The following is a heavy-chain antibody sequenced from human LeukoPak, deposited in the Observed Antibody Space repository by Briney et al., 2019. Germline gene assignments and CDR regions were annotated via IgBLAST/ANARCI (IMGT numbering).Heavy chain of an antibody. J-gene: IGHJ5*02. Sequence: SETLSLTCTVSGASFTDYSWTWIRQPAGKGLEWIGRIFASGTTNFNPSLKSRVTMSMDVSKSQLSLRLSSVTAADTAVYYCARFPPYRNWFDPWGQGTLVTVSS. D-gene: IGHD1-14*01. CDR3: ARFPPYRNWFDP. CDR1: GASFTDYS. V-gene: IGHV4-4*07. CDR2: IFASGTT.